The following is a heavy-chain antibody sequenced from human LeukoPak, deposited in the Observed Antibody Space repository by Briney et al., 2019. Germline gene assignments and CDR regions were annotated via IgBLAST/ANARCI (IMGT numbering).Heavy chain of an antibody. CDR1: GFTFSSYW. V-gene: IGHV3-74*01. D-gene: IGHD6-19*01. Sequence: GGSLRLSCAASGFTFSSYWMHWVRQAPGKGLVWVSRINSDGSSTSHADSVKGRFTISRDHAKNTLYLQMNSLRAEDTAVYYCARGGGSGWYYFDYWGQGTLVTVSS. J-gene: IGHJ4*02. CDR3: ARGGGSGWYYFDY. CDR2: INSDGSST.